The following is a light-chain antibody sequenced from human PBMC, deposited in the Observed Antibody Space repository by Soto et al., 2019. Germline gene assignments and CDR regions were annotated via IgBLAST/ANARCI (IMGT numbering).Light chain of an antibody. V-gene: IGLV2-14*01. CDR1: SSDVGGYDY. CDR2: DVN. J-gene: IGLJ1*01. CDR3: SSYTGSSTFV. Sequence: QSVLTQPASVSGSPGQSITISFTGTSSDVGGYDYVSWYQQLPGKAPKLLIYDVNNRPSGVSHRFSGSKSGNTASLTISGLQAEDEADYYCSSYTGSSTFVFGTGTKVTVL.